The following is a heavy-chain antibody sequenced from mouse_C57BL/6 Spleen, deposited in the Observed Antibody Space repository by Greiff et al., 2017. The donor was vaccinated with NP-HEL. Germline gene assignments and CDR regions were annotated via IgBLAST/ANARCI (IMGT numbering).Heavy chain of an antibody. D-gene: IGHD1-1*01. V-gene: IGHV5-4*01. CDR3: ARDLGYYGSSVWFAY. CDR2: ISDGGSYT. Sequence: DVMLVESGGGLVKPGGSLKLSCAASGFTFSSYAMSWVRQTPEKRLEWVATISDGGSYTYYPDNVKGRFTISRDNAKNNLYLQMSHLKSEDTAMYYCARDLGYYGSSVWFAYWGQGTLVTVSA. CDR1: GFTFSSYA. J-gene: IGHJ3*01.